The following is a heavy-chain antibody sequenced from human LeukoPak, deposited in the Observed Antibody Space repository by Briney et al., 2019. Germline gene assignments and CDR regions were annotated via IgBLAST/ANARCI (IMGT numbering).Heavy chain of an antibody. CDR3: ARDRVATFDY. D-gene: IGHD2-15*01. V-gene: IGHV4-34*01. J-gene: IGHJ4*02. CDR2: INHSGST. Sequence: LEWIGEINHSGSTYYNPSLKSRVTISVDTSKNQFSLKLSSVTAADTAVYYCARDRVATFDYWGQGTLVTVSS.